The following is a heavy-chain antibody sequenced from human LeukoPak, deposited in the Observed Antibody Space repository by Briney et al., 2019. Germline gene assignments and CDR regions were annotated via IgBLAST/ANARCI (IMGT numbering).Heavy chain of an antibody. D-gene: IGHD6-6*01. CDR1: GGSISSSSYY. CDR3: ARGLQNRSSGRRFDVFHI. V-gene: IGHV4-39*07. Sequence: PSETLSLTCTVSGGSISSSSYYWGWIRQPPGKGLEWIGSIYYSGSTYYNPSLKSRVTISVDTSKNQFSLKLSSVTAADTAVYYCARGLQNRSSGRRFDVFHIWGQGTMVTVSS. CDR2: IYYSGST. J-gene: IGHJ3*02.